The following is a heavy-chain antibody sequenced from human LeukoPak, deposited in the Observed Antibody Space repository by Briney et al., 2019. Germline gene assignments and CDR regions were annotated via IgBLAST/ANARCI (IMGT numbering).Heavy chain of an antibody. CDR3: ARLYGNFQNYYDY. V-gene: IGHV4-34*01. CDR1: GGSFSGYY. D-gene: IGHD1-7*01. CDR2: INHSGST. J-gene: IGHJ4*02. Sequence: PSETLSLTCAVYGGSFSGYYWTWIRQPPGKGLEWIGEINHSGSTNYNPSLKSRVTISADTSKNHFSVKLTSVTTADTAVYYCARLYGNFQNYYDYWGQGTLVTVSS.